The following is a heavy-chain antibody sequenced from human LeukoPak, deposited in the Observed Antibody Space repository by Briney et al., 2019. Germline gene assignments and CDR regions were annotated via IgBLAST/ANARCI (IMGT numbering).Heavy chain of an antibody. D-gene: IGHD1-14*01. CDR1: GFTFDDYA. V-gene: IGHV3-9*03. J-gene: IGHJ4*02. Sequence: GGSLRLSCAASGFTFDDYAMHWVRQAPGKGLEWVSGIRWNSGSIGYADSVKGRFTISRDNAKNSLYLQMNSLRAEDMALYYCAKDSIESGQFYYWGQGTMVTVSS. CDR2: IRWNSGSI. CDR3: AKDSIESGQFYY.